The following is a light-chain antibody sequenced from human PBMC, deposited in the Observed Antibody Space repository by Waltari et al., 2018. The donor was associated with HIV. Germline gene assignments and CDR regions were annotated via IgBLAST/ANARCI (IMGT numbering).Light chain of an antibody. J-gene: IGLJ3*02. CDR3: AAWDDSLNGPV. Sequence: QSVLTQPPSASGTPGQRVTISCSGSSSNIGSRSVNWYQQLPGTAPKLLIHGNNQRPSGVPDRFSGSKSGTSASLAISGLQSEDEADYYCAAWDDSLNGPVFGGGTKLTVL. CDR1: SSNIGSRS. CDR2: GNN. V-gene: IGLV1-44*01.